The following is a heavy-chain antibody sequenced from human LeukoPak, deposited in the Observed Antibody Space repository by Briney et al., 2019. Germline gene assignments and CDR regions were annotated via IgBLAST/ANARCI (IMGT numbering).Heavy chain of an antibody. CDR2: IYSGGST. Sequence: PGGSLRLSCAASGFTVSSNYMSWVRQAPGKGLEWVSVIYSGGSTYYADSVKGRFTISRHNSKNTLYLQMNSLRAEDTAVYYCARGSTVTRDWYFDLWGRGTLVTVSS. J-gene: IGHJ2*01. D-gene: IGHD4-17*01. CDR3: ARGSTVTRDWYFDL. V-gene: IGHV3-53*04. CDR1: GFTVSSNY.